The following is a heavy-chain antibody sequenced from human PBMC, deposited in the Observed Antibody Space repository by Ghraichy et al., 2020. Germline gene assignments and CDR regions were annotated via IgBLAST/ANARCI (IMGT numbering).Heavy chain of an antibody. CDR2: ISGRGSSI. Sequence: GRSLRLSCAASGFTFDYYAMAWVRQAPGKGLEWVSSISGRGSSIYYADSVQGRFTISRDNSQNTLWLQMNSLRAEDTAVYFCARARSDYDSSGYYWFDSWGQGTLVIVSS. CDR3: ARARSDYDSSGYYWFDS. D-gene: IGHD3-22*01. J-gene: IGHJ5*01. CDR1: GFTFDYYA. V-gene: IGHV3-23*01.